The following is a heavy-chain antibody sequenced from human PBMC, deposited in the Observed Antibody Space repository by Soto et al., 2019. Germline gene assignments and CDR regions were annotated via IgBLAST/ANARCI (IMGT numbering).Heavy chain of an antibody. CDR1: GYSFTSYW. CDR2: IDPSDSYT. CDR3: ARRSGSYYNSVDY. V-gene: IGHV5-10-1*01. Sequence: PGESLKISCKGSGYSFTSYWITWVRQMPGKGLEWMGRIDPSDSYTNYSPSFQGHVTISADKSISTAYLQWSSLKASDTAMYYCARRSGSYYNSVDYWGQGTLVTVSS. D-gene: IGHD3-10*01. J-gene: IGHJ4*02.